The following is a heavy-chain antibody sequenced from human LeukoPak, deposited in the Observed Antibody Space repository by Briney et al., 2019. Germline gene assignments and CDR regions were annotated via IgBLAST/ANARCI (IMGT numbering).Heavy chain of an antibody. CDR2: INSDGSIT. CDR3: ARGRAYCSGGSCYSPPNYYYYGMDV. J-gene: IGHJ6*02. D-gene: IGHD2-15*01. CDR1: GFTSTTYW. Sequence: GGSLRLSCAASGFTSTTYWMHWVRQAPGKGLVWVSHINSDGSITSYADSVKGRFTISRDNAKNTLYLQMNSLRAEDTAVYYCARGRAYCSGGSCYSPPNYYYYGMDVWGQGTTVTVSS. V-gene: IGHV3-74*01.